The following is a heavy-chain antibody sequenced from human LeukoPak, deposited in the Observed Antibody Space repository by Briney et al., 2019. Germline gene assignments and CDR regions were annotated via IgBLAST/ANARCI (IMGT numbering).Heavy chain of an antibody. CDR3: ARGGVLRFLEWLSSRGVDY. Sequence: ASVKVSCKASGYTFTSYYMHWVRQAPGQGLEWMGIINPSGGSTSYAQKFQGRVTMTRDTSTSTVYMELSSLRSEDTAVYYCARGGVLRFLEWLSSRGVDYWGQGTLVTVSS. CDR1: GYTFTSYY. CDR2: INPSGGST. J-gene: IGHJ4*02. D-gene: IGHD3-3*01. V-gene: IGHV1-46*01.